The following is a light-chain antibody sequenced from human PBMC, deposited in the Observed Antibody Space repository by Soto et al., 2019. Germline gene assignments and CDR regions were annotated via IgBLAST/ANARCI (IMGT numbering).Light chain of an antibody. J-gene: IGLJ3*02. CDR2: SNT. CDR1: SSNFGSNV. Sequence: QSVLTQPPSTSGTPGQRVTISCSGSSSNFGSNVLNWYQQLPGTAPKLLTYSNTQRPSGVPDRFSGSKSGTSASLAISGLQSEDEADYYCAAWDDRLNGPVFGGGTKLIVL. CDR3: AAWDDRLNGPV. V-gene: IGLV1-44*01.